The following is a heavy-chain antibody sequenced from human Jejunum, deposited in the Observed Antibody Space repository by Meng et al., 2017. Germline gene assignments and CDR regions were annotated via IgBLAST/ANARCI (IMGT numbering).Heavy chain of an antibody. CDR3: ARGQTECSSAWYENAFDI. Sequence: GSLRLSCTVSGGSIITYYWSWIRQPPGKGLEWIGFIYYSGSTNYNPSLKSRVTLSVDTSENQFSLRLTSVTAADTALYYCARGQTECSSAWYENAFDIWGQGTMVTVSS. V-gene: IGHV4-59*01. CDR2: IYYSGST. J-gene: IGHJ3*02. CDR1: GGSIITYY. D-gene: IGHD6-13*01.